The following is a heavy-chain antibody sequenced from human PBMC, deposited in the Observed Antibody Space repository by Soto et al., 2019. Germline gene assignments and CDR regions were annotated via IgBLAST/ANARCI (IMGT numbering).Heavy chain of an antibody. Sequence: SETLSLTCAVYGGSFSGYYWSWIRQPPGKGLEWIGEINHSGSTNYNPSLKSRVTISVDSSKNQFSLKLSSVTAADTAVYYCARETTVTTRVAFDIWGQGTMVTVSS. D-gene: IGHD4-17*01. CDR2: INHSGST. J-gene: IGHJ3*02. CDR1: GGSFSGYY. CDR3: ARETTVTTRVAFDI. V-gene: IGHV4-34*01.